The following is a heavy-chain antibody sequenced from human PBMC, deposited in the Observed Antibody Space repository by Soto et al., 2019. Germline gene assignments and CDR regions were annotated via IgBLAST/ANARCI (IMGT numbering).Heavy chain of an antibody. J-gene: IGHJ5*02. Sequence: AASVKVSCKASGYTFTSYGISWVRQAPGQGLEWMGWISAYNGNTNYAQKLQGRVTMTTDTSTSTAYMELRSLRSDDTAVYYCARGITMIVPDWFDPWGQGTLVTVSS. CDR2: ISAYNGNT. D-gene: IGHD3-22*01. V-gene: IGHV1-18*01. CDR1: GYTFTSYG. CDR3: ARGITMIVPDWFDP.